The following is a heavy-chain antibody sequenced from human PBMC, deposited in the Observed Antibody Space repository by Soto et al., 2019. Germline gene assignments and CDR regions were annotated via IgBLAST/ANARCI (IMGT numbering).Heavy chain of an antibody. J-gene: IGHJ6*02. CDR3: ARGRGGAYCGGDCYSPYYYGMDV. CDR2: IYYSGST. CDR1: GGSISSYY. Sequence: TLSLTCTVSGGSISSYYWSWIRQPPGKGLEWIGYIYYSGSTNYNPSLKSRVTISVDTSKNQFSLKLSSVTAADTAVYYCARGRGGAYCGGDCYSPYYYGMDVWGQGTTVTVSS. D-gene: IGHD2-21*02. V-gene: IGHV4-59*01.